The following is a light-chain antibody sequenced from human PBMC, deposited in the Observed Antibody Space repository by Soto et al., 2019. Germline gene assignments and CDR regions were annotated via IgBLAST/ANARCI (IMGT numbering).Light chain of an antibody. V-gene: IGKV1-12*01. CDR2: AAS. CDR1: QGIKNW. Sequence: DIQMTQYPSYVSASVGDRVTITCRASQGIKNWLAWYQQKPGKAPKLLIFAASSLQSGVPSRFSGSRSGPDFTLTISSLQPEDFATYYCQQSYSSPPTFGQATKV. J-gene: IGKJ1*01. CDR3: QQSYSSPPT.